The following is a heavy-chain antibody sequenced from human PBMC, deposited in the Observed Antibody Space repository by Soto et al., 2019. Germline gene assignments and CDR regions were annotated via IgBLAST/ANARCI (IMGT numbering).Heavy chain of an antibody. CDR3: ARVYHYDSSGLVNWFDP. CDR1: GGSVSSGSYY. J-gene: IGHJ5*02. CDR2: IYYSGST. D-gene: IGHD3-22*01. Sequence: SETLSLTCTVSGGSVSSGSYYWSWIRQPPGKGLEWIGYIYYSGSTNYNPSLKSRVTISVDTSKNQFSLKLSSVTAADTAVYYCARVYHYDSSGLVNWFDPWGQGTLVTVSS. V-gene: IGHV4-61*01.